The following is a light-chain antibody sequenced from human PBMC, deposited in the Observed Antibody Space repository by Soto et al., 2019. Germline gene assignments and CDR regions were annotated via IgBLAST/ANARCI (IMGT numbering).Light chain of an antibody. J-gene: IGKJ1*01. CDR2: GAS. CDR3: QQYNKWPT. CDR1: PSVSRD. Sequence: EIVMTQSPATLSVSPGERATLSCRASPSVSRDLAWYQQKPGQPPRLLVYGASTRATGIPVRFSGSGSETEFALTISSLQSEDFAVYYCQQYNKWPTFGQGTKVEIK. V-gene: IGKV3-15*01.